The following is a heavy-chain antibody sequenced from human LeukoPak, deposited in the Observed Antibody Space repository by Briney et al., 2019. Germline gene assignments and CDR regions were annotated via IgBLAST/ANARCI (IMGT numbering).Heavy chain of an antibody. Sequence: GGSLTLSCAASGFTFSSYAMSWVRQAPGKGLEWVSVIYSGGSTYYADSVKGRFTISRDNSKNTLYLQMNSLRAEDTAVYYCASGLKWAFFDYWGQGTLVTVSS. CDR2: IYSGGST. CDR1: GFTFSSYA. CDR3: ASGLKWAFFDY. J-gene: IGHJ4*02. D-gene: IGHD3/OR15-3a*01. V-gene: IGHV3-53*01.